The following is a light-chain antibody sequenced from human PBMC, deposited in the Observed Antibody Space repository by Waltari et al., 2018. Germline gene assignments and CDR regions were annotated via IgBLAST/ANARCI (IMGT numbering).Light chain of an antibody. V-gene: IGKV3-15*01. CDR3: QQYNEWPPYT. J-gene: IGKJ2*01. CDR1: HSVSSD. CDR2: GAS. Sequence: EIVMTQSPATLSVSPGERASLSCRASHSVSSDLAWYQQKPGQAPRPLIYGASTRATGIPDRFSGSGSVTEFTLTISSLQSEDSAIYYCQQYNEWPPYTFGQGTKLEI.